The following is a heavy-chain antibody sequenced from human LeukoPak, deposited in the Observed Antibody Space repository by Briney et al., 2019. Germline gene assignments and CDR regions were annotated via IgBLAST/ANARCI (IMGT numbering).Heavy chain of an antibody. CDR3: ATPYSGGYQGLDI. J-gene: IGHJ3*02. CDR2: IYYSGST. D-gene: IGHD1-26*01. Sequence: PSETLSLTCTVSGGSISSNKYYWGWIRQPPGKGLEWIGSIYYSGSTYYNPTLKSRVTRFVDTSKNQFSLKLSSVTAADTAVYYCATPYSGGYQGLDIWGQGTMVTVSS. V-gene: IGHV4-39*01. CDR1: GGSISSNKYY.